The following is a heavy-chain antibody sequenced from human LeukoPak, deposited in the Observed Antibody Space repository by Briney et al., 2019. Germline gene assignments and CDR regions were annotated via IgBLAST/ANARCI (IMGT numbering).Heavy chain of an antibody. V-gene: IGHV3-21*03. Sequence: PGGSLRLSCAASGFTFSSYNMNWVRQAPGKGLEWVPSITSSSNYIYYAASVKGRFTISRDNAKNSLYLQMNSLRAEDTTVYYCARDCWDYGSGSYCGIDYWGQGTLVTVSS. CDR2: ITSSSNYI. J-gene: IGHJ4*02. CDR3: ARDCWDYGSGSYCGIDY. D-gene: IGHD3-10*01. CDR1: GFTFSSYN.